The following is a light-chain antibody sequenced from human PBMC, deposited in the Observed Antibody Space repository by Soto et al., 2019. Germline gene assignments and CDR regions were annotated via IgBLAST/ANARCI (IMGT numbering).Light chain of an antibody. CDR3: QQYGSSGT. Sequence: LSQSPRTPSPSPRERAPLPFRASQRVSNNYLAWYQQKPGQAPRLLIYGASNRATGIPDRFSGSGSGTDFTLTISRLEPEDFAVYYCQQYGSSGTFGQ. J-gene: IGKJ1*01. CDR1: QRVSNNY. V-gene: IGKV3-20*01. CDR2: GAS.